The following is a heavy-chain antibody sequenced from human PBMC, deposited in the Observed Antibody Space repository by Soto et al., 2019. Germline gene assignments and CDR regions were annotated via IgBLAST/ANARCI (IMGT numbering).Heavy chain of an antibody. J-gene: IGHJ2*01. CDR3: ARGYRTSWYWFDL. CDR1: GGSVSGGTHY. CDR2: IYNSGST. D-gene: IGHD6-13*01. Sequence: QAQLQESGPGPVKPSETLSLTCTVSGGSVSGGTHYWSWIRQPPGKRLEWIGYIYNSGSTNYNPALQSRVTISVDTAKNQFSLELSSVTAADTAVYYCARGYRTSWYWFDLGGRGTLVTVSS. V-gene: IGHV4-61*01.